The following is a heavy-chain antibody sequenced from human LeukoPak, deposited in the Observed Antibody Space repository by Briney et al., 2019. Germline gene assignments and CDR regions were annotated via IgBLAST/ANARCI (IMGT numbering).Heavy chain of an antibody. Sequence: GASVKVSCKASGGTFSSYAISWVRQAPGQGLEWMGGIIPIFGTANYAQKFQGRVTITADESTSTAYMELSSLRSEDTAVYYCAREPGYYDSSGYYISNYYFDCWGQGTLVTVSS. CDR1: GGTFSSYA. J-gene: IGHJ4*02. CDR3: AREPGYYDSSGYYISNYYFDC. V-gene: IGHV1-69*13. CDR2: IIPIFGTA. D-gene: IGHD3-22*01.